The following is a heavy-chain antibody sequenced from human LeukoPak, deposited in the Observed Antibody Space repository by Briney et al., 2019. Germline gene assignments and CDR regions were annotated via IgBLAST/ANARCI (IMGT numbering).Heavy chain of an antibody. J-gene: IGHJ4*02. CDR3: ARDPGNSWPGFYFDY. CDR2: IYSGGDA. CDR1: GFSVRTNY. D-gene: IGHD6-13*01. Sequence: GGSLRLSCAVSGFSVRTNYVSWVRQAPGKGLERVSLIYSGGDAHYAASVKGRFAISRDNSKNTLYLQMNSLRAEDTAVYYCARDPGNSWPGFYFDYWGQGSLVIVSS. V-gene: IGHV3-66*01.